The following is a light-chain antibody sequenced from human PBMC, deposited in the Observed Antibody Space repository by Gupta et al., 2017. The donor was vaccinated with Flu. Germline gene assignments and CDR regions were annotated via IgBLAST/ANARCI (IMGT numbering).Light chain of an antibody. CDR1: SSNIGSKT. J-gene: IGLJ2*01. CDR2: YNI. Sequence: QSVLTQPPSASGTPGQRATISCSGSSSNIGSKTVNWHQQLPGTAPKLLIYYNIQRPSGVPDRFSGSKSGTSASLAISGLQSEDEADYYCAAWEASLNGVVFGGGTNLTVL. V-gene: IGLV1-44*01. CDR3: AAWEASLNGVV.